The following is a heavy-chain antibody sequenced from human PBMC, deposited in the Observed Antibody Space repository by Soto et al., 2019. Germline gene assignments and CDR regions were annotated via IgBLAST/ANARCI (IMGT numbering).Heavy chain of an antibody. CDR1: GYTFTSYA. CDR2: INAGNGNT. CDR3: ARTPLYDFWSSYPVYYFDY. Sequence: QVQLVQSGAEVKKPGASVKVSCKASGYTFTSYAMHWVRQAPGQRLEWMGWINAGNGNTKYSQKFQGRVTITRDTSASTAYMELSSLRSEDTAVYYCARTPLYDFWSSYPVYYFDYWGQGTLVTVSS. D-gene: IGHD3-3*01. J-gene: IGHJ4*02. V-gene: IGHV1-3*01.